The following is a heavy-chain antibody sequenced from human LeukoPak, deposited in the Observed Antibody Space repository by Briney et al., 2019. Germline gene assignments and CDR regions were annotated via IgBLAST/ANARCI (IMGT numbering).Heavy chain of an antibody. V-gene: IGHV4-4*07. CDR1: GGSISSYY. CDR2: IYTSGST. CDR3: ARDAHCSGTSCYDFVEWRNGMDV. J-gene: IGHJ6*02. Sequence: SETLSLTCTVSGGSISSYYWSWIRQPAGKGLEWIGRIYTSGSTNYNPSLKSRVTMSVDTSKNQFSLKLSSVTAADTAVYYCARDAHCSGTSCYDFVEWRNGMDVWGQGTTVTVSS. D-gene: IGHD2-2*01.